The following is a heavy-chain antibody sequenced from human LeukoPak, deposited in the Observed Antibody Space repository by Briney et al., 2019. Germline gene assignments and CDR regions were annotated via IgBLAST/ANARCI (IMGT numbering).Heavy chain of an antibody. Sequence: GGSLRLSCAASGFIFSSYWMSWVRQAPGKGLEWVANIRQDGSEIYYVDSVKGRFTISRDNAKNSLYLQMNSLRVEDTAWYYCARDSSGWALHSFDIWGQGTLVTVSS. D-gene: IGHD6-19*01. CDR2: IRQDGSEI. CDR1: GFIFSSYW. CDR3: ARDSSGWALHSFDI. J-gene: IGHJ3*02. V-gene: IGHV3-7*04.